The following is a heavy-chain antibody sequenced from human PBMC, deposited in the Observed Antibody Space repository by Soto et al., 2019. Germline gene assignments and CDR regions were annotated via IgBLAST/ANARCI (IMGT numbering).Heavy chain of an antibody. CDR3: ARDSGKGAYFDY. V-gene: IGHV3-72*01. J-gene: IGHJ4*01. CDR2: IRNKANSYTT. CDR1: GFTFSDHY. Sequence: EVQLVESGGGLVQPGGSQRLSCAASGFTFSDHYMDWVRQAPGKGLEWVGRIRNKANSYTTDYAASVKGRFTISRDDSKESLYLQMNSLKTEDTDIYYCARDSGKGAYFDYWGPGTLATVSS. D-gene: IGHD1-26*01.